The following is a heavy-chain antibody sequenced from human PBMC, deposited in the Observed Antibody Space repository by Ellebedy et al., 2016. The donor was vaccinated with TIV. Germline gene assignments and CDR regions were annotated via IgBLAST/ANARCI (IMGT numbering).Heavy chain of an antibody. CDR1: GFTFGRYG. D-gene: IGHD2-2*01. CDR2: IWFDGSKE. Sequence: GESLKIPCAASGFTFGRYGMHWLRQAPGKGLEWVAVIWFDGSKEFYADSVKGRFTISRDDSKNEVFLQMSSLRAEDTAVYYCARPSYQLLSYYFDSWGQGTLVTVSS. J-gene: IGHJ4*02. V-gene: IGHV3-33*01. CDR3: ARPSYQLLSYYFDS.